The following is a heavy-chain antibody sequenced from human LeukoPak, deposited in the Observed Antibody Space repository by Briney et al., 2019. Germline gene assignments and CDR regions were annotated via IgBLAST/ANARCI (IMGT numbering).Heavy chain of an antibody. V-gene: IGHV4-34*01. CDR2: INHSGST. D-gene: IGHD2-2*01. CDR3: ARAVVVVPAAPYNWFDP. J-gene: IGHJ5*02. CDR1: GGSFSGNY. Sequence: SETLSLTCAVDGGSFSGNYWTWIRQPPGKGLEWMGEINHSGSTNYNPSLKSRVTISVDTSKNQFSLKLSSVTAADTAVYYCARAVVVVPAAPYNWFDPWGQGTLLTVSS.